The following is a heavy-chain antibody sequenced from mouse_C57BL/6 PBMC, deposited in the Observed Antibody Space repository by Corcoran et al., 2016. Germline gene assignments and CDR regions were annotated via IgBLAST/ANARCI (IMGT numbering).Heavy chain of an antibody. CDR2: IDPETGGT. D-gene: IGHD2-12*01. CDR1: GYTFTDYE. Sequence: QVQLQQSGAELVRPGASVTLSCKASGYTFTDYEMHWVKQTPVHGLEWIGAIDPETGGTAYNQKFKGKAILTADKSSSTAYMELRSLTSEDSAVYYCTAYDGGYFDVWGTGTTVTVSS. CDR3: TAYDGGYFDV. J-gene: IGHJ1*03. V-gene: IGHV1-15*01.